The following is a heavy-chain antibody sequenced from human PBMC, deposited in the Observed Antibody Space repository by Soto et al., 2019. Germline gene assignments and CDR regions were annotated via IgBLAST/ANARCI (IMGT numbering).Heavy chain of an antibody. D-gene: IGHD6-6*01. CDR2: ISGYNGNT. CDR1: GYTFYHYC. Sequence: GSVKVSCKASGYTFYHYCFSWVRQAPGQGLEWMGWISGYNGNTNYAERLQGRVTMTTDTSTSTAYMELKSLRYDDTAVYYCAREGQLGYWGQGTPVTVSS. J-gene: IGHJ4*02. V-gene: IGHV1-18*01. CDR3: AREGQLGY.